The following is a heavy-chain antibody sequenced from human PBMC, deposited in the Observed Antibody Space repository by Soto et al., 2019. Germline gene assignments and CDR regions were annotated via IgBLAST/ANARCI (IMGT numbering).Heavy chain of an antibody. J-gene: IGHJ4*02. V-gene: IGHV1-69*12. CDR1: GGTFGSYA. CDR3: ASQGSGGG. CDR2: IIPIYGTT. D-gene: IGHD3-16*01. Sequence: QVQLVQSGAEVKRPGSSVKVSCKASGGTFGSYAISWVRQAPGEGLEWMGGIIPIYGTTNYAQKFQGRVTITADESTSTAYRELSSVRSEDTAVYYCASQGSGGGWGQGTLVTVSS.